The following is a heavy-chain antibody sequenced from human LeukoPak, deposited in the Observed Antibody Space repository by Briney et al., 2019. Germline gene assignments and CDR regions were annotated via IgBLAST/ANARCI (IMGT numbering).Heavy chain of an antibody. Sequence: GGSLRLSCAASGFTFSSYSMSWVRQAPGKGLEWVAVLNDRGDITYYADSVKGRLTISRDNSKNTLYLQMNSLRAEDTAIYYCAKDPRPGYCRGDRRYSAWGQGTLVTVSS. V-gene: IGHV3-23*01. CDR1: GFTFSSYS. D-gene: IGHD2-15*01. CDR3: AKDPRPGYCRGDRRYSA. CDR2: LNDRGDIT. J-gene: IGHJ5*02.